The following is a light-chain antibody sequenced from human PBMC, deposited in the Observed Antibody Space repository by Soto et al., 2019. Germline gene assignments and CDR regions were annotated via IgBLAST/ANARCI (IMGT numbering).Light chain of an antibody. V-gene: IGLV2-8*01. CDR3: SSYAGSNKV. CDR2: EVS. Sequence: QSALTQPASSYGSPGQSVTISCTGTSSDVGGYNYVSWYQQHPGKAPKLMIYEVSKRPSGVPDRFSGSKSGNTASLTVSGLQAEDEADYYCSSYAGSNKVFGGGTKLTVL. CDR1: SSDVGGYNY. J-gene: IGLJ2*01.